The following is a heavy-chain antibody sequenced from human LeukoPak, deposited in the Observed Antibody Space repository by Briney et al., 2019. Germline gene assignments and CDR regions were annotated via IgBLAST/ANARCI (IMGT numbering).Heavy chain of an antibody. CDR1: GFIFSRYE. CDR2: ISSNGNTI. J-gene: IGHJ4*02. D-gene: IGHD6-19*01. V-gene: IGHV3-48*03. CDR3: ARYSSGWSFDY. Sequence: GGSLRLSCAASGFIFSRYEMNWVRQAPGKGLEWVSYISSNGNTIYYADSVKGRFTISRDNAKNSLYLQMNSLRAEDTAVYYCARYSSGWSFDYWGQGTLVTDSS.